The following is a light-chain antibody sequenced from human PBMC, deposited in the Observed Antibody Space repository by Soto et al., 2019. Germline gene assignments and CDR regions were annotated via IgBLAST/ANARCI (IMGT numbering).Light chain of an antibody. V-gene: IGKV1-39*01. J-gene: IGKJ3*01. CDR3: QQTSSAPFT. CDR2: DAA. Sequence: DIQMTQSPYSLSAAVGDRVTIACRASQNINTYLNWYQQKPGKAPKLLMFDAASLQSGVPSRFRGSGSRTDFTLTITSLQPEDFATYYCQQTSSAPFTFGPGTKVDIK. CDR1: QNINTY.